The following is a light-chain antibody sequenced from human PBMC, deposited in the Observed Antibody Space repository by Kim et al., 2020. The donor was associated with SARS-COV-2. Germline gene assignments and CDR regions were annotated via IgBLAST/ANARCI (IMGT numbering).Light chain of an antibody. CDR2: AAS. CDR1: PNVNSD. Sequence: VSPGEGATRSCRASPNVNSDLAWYQQTSGQSPRLLIYAASTRAAGVPARFSGSGFGTEFTLSISSLQSEDFAVYFRQQYHHWPPVTFGGGTKLEI. J-gene: IGKJ4*01. V-gene: IGKV3D-15*01. CDR3: QQYHHWPPVT.